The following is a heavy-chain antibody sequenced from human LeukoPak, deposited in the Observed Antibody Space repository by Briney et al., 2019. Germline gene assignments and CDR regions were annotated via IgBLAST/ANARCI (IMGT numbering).Heavy chain of an antibody. J-gene: IGHJ4*02. CDR2: IWYDGSNK. D-gene: IGHD3-22*01. CDR1: GFTFSSYG. V-gene: IGHV3-33*06. Sequence: PGGSLRLSCAASGFTFSSYGMHWVRQAPGKGLEWVAVIWYDGSNKYYADSVKGRFTISRDNSKNTLYPQMNSLRAEDTAVYYCAKDGGVVVIGDELDYWGQGTLVTVS. CDR3: AKDGGVVVIGDELDY.